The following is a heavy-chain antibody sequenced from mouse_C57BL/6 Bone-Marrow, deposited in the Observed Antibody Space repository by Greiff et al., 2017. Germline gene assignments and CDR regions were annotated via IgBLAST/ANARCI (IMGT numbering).Heavy chain of an antibody. CDR1: GYAFTNYL. V-gene: IGHV1-54*01. Sequence: VKLQESGAELVRPGTSVKVSCKASGYAFTNYLIEWVKQRPGQGLEWIGVINPGSGGTNYNEKFKGKATLTADKSSSTAYMQLSSLTSEDSAVYVCARLGYWYFGCWGQGTTVTVAS. D-gene: IGHD1-1*02. CDR3: ARLGYWYFGC. J-gene: IGHJ2*01. CDR2: INPGSGGT.